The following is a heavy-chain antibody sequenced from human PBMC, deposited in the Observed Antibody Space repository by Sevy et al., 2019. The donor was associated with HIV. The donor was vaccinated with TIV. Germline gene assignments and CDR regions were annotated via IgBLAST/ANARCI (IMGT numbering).Heavy chain of an antibody. CDR2: ISYDASNI. Sequence: GGSLRLSCAASGFTFSSSAMHWVRQAPGKGLEWVARISYDASNIFYADSVKGRFTISRDNSKNTLYLQMNSLRVEDTAVYYCARDGIAARLGLDYWGQGTLVTVSS. V-gene: IGHV3-30-3*01. CDR3: ARDGIAARLGLDY. J-gene: IGHJ4*02. D-gene: IGHD6-6*01. CDR1: GFTFSSSA.